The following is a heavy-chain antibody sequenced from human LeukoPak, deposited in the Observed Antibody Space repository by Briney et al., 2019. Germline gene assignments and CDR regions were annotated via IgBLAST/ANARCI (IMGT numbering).Heavy chain of an antibody. Sequence: PGGSLRLSCAASGFIFTNYGIHWVHQAPGKGLEWVAVVWYDGSLKYYADSVKGRFTISRDNSKNTLYLQMNSLRAEDTAVYYCASLNPRRGRLIGVHYMDVWGKGTTVTVSS. J-gene: IGHJ6*03. CDR3: ASLNPRRGRLIGVHYMDV. CDR2: VWYDGSLK. D-gene: IGHD2-8*01. V-gene: IGHV3-30*19. CDR1: GFIFTNYG.